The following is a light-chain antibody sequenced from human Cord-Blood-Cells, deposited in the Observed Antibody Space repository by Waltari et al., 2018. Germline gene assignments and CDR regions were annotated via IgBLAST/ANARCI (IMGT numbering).Light chain of an antibody. J-gene: IGKJ4*01. Sequence: DIQMTQSPSYLSASVGDRVTVTCQAGQDISNYLNWYQQKPGKAPKLLIYDASNLETGVPSRFSGSGSGTDFTFSISSLQPEDIATYYCQQYDNLPLTFGGGTKVEIK. CDR3: QQYDNLPLT. CDR1: QDISNY. CDR2: DAS. V-gene: IGKV1-33*01.